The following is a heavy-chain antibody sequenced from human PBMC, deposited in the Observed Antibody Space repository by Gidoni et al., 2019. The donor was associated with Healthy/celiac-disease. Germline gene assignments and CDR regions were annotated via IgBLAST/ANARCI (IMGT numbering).Heavy chain of an antibody. Sequence: EVQLVQSGAEVKKPGESLKISCKGSGYRFTSYGIGWVRQMPGKGLEWMGTIYPGDSDTRYSPSFQGQVTISADKSISTAYLQWSSLKASDTAMYYCARRPMTYYDFWSGPFDPWGQGTLVTVSS. J-gene: IGHJ5*02. CDR2: IYPGDSDT. D-gene: IGHD3-3*01. V-gene: IGHV5-51*01. CDR3: ARRPMTYYDFWSGPFDP. CDR1: GYRFTSYG.